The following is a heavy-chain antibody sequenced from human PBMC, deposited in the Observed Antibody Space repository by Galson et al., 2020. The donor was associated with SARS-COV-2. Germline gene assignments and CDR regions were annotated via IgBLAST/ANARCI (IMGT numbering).Heavy chain of an antibody. J-gene: IGHJ4*02. D-gene: IGHD3-22*01. Sequence: SETLSLTCTVSGGSISSGNYYWSWIRQHPGKGLEWIGYIYYSGNTYYNPSLRSRVTMSVDTSKNQFALKLSSGTGADTAVYYCARDRAQYYDSSGYYRTEFQFDYGGQGTLVTVSS. CDR3: ARDRAQYYDSSGYYRTEFQFDY. V-gene: IGHV4-31*03. CDR1: GGSISSGNYY. CDR2: IYYSGNT.